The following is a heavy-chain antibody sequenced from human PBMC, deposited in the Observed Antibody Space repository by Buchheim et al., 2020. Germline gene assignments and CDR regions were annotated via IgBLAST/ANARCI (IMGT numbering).Heavy chain of an antibody. V-gene: IGHV3-23*01. CDR1: GFTFDNHA. CDR3: AKDKSSGWPKPHYYYYGLDV. J-gene: IGHJ6*02. CDR2: ISASGGST. D-gene: IGHD6-19*01. Sequence: DVQLLQSGGESVQPGGSLRLSCAASGFTFDNHAMSWVRQAPGKGLEWVSGISASGGSTYYANSVKGRSTISRDNSRNTLYLHLSSLRADDTAIYYCAKDKSSGWPKPHYYYYGLDVWGHGT.